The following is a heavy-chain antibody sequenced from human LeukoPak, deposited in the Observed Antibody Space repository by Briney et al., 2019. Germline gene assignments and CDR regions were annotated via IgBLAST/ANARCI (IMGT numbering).Heavy chain of an antibody. D-gene: IGHD3-22*01. CDR2: INPNSGGT. J-gene: IGHJ1*01. Sequence: ASVKVSCKASGYTFTNYYMHWVRQASGQGLEWMGWINPNSGGTNYAQKFQGRVTMTRDTSISTAYMELSRLRSDDTAVYYCAREDYYDSSGYYKNKEYFHHWGQGTLVTVSS. CDR1: GYTFTNYY. CDR3: AREDYYDSSGYYKNKEYFHH. V-gene: IGHV1-2*02.